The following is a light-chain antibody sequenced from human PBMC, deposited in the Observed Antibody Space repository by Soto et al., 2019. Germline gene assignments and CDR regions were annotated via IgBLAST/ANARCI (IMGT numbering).Light chain of an antibody. CDR2: AAS. Sequence: AIRMTQSPSSLSASTGDRVTITCRASQGISSYLAWYQQKQGKAPKLLIYAASTLQSGVPSRFSGSGSRTDFTLTISCLQSEDFATYYCQQYYSYPPITFGQGTRLEIK. CDR3: QQYYSYPPIT. CDR1: QGISSY. J-gene: IGKJ5*01. V-gene: IGKV1-8*01.